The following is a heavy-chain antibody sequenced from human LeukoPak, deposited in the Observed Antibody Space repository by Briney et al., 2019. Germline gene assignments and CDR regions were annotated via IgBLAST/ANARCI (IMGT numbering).Heavy chain of an antibody. D-gene: IGHD3-16*01. J-gene: IGHJ4*02. CDR3: ARDRYTYYDYVWGSWTL. Sequence: GGSLRLSCAASGFTFSSYGMHWVRQAPGKGLEWVAFIRYDGSNKYYADSVKGRFTISRDNSKNTLYLQMNSLRSEDTAVYYCARDRYTYYDYVWGSWTLWGQGTLVTVSS. V-gene: IGHV3-30*02. CDR1: GFTFSSYG. CDR2: IRYDGSNK.